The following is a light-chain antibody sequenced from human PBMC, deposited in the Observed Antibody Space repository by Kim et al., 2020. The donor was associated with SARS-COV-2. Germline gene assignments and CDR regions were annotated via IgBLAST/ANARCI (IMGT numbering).Light chain of an antibody. CDR1: SSNSGAGYD. V-gene: IGLV1-40*01. Sequence: VTISFTGSSSNSGAGYDVHWYQQLPGTATKPLIYGNSNRPSGVPDRFSGSKSGTSASLAITGLQAEDEADYYCQSYDSSLSAPYVFGTGTKVTVL. CDR2: GNS. J-gene: IGLJ1*01. CDR3: QSYDSSLSAPYV.